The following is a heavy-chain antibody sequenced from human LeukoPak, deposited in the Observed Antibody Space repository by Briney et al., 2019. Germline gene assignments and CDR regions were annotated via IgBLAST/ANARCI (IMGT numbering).Heavy chain of an antibody. CDR3: ARDVDILTGYSTFDY. J-gene: IGHJ4*02. V-gene: IGHV3-23*01. Sequence: GGSLRLSCAASGFTLSSYAMSWVRQAPGKGLEWVSAISGSGGSTYYANSVKGRFTISRDNAKNSLYLQMNSLRAEDTAVYYCARDVDILTGYSTFDYWGQGTLVTVSS. CDR2: ISGSGGST. D-gene: IGHD3-9*01. CDR1: GFTLSSYA.